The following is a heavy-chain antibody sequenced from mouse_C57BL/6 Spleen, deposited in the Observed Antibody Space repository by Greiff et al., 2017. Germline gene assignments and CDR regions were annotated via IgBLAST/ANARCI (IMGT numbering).Heavy chain of an antibody. J-gene: IGHJ3*01. Sequence: EVQLVESGGDLVKPGGSLKLSCAASGFPFSSSGMSWVRQTPDKRLEWVATISSGGSYPYYPDSVKGRFTISRDNAKNTLYLQMSRLKSEDTAMYYCARRGYDSSPAWFAYWGQGTLVTVSA. V-gene: IGHV5-6*01. CDR3: ARRGYDSSPAWFAY. CDR2: ISSGGSYP. CDR1: GFPFSSSG. D-gene: IGHD1-1*01.